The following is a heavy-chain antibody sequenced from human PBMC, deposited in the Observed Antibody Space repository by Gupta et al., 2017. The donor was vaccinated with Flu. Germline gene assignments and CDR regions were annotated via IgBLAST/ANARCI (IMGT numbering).Heavy chain of an antibody. Sequence: EVQLVESGGGLVQPGRSLRLSCAASGFTFDDYAMHWVRQAPGKGLEWVSGISWNSGSIGYADSVKGRFTISRDNAKNSLYLQMNSLRAEDTALYYCAKYDSSGYLAFDIWGQGTMVTVSS. D-gene: IGHD3-22*01. CDR3: AKYDSSGYLAFDI. V-gene: IGHV3-9*01. CDR1: GFTFDDYA. J-gene: IGHJ3*02. CDR2: ISWNSGSI.